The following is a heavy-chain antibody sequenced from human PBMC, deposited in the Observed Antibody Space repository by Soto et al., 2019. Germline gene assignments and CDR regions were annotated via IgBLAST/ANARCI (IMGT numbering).Heavy chain of an antibody. CDR1: GFTFSNYA. V-gene: IGHV3-23*01. D-gene: IGHD4-17*01. CDR2: ISGSGDNT. CDR3: AKDPLTVTPYFDY. J-gene: IGHJ4*02. Sequence: VQVLESGGGLVQPGGSLRLSCAASGFTFSNYAMSWVRQAPGTGLEWVSTISGSGDNTDYVDSVKGRFTISRDNSKKTLYLQMNRLRAEDTAVYYCAKDPLTVTPYFDYWGQGTLVTVSS.